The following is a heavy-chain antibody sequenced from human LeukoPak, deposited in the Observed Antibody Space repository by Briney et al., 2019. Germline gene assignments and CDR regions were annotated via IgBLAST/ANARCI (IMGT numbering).Heavy chain of an antibody. D-gene: IGHD3-3*01. CDR1: GFIFSNGW. Sequence: GGSLRLSCAASGFIFSNGWMSWVRQAPGKGLEWVGRIKRKADGGTTDYAAPVKGRFTISRDDSKNTLYLQMNSLKTEDTAVYYCTTRSGFWSGSDYWGQGTLVTVSS. CDR3: TTRSGFWSGSDY. J-gene: IGHJ4*02. V-gene: IGHV3-15*01. CDR2: IKRKADGGTT.